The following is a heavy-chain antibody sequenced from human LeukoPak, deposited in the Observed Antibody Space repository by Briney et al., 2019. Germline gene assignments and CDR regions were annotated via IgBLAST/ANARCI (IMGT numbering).Heavy chain of an antibody. CDR2: ISASGGST. V-gene: IGHV3-23*01. CDR3: AKDYSSTWFRIDF. CDR1: GFTFSTYA. J-gene: IGHJ4*02. D-gene: IGHD6-13*01. Sequence: GGSLRLSCAASGFTFSTYAMNWVRQAPGKGLEWVSGISASGGSTYNADSVKGRFTISRDNSKDTLYLQMNTLRAEDTAVYYCAKDYSSTWFRIDFWGQGTLVTVSS.